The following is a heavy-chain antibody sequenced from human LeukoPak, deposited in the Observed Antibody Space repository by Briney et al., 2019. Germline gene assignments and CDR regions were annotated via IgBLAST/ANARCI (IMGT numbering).Heavy chain of an antibody. CDR3: ARGSGSLTAMDV. J-gene: IGHJ6*04. Sequence: ASVKVSCKASGGTFSSYAITWVRQAPGQGLEWMGGIIPIFGTANYAQKFQGRVTVTADESTSTAYMELSSLRSEDTAVYYCARGSGSLTAMDVWGKGTTVTVSS. CDR1: GGTFSSYA. V-gene: IGHV1-69*13. D-gene: IGHD1-26*01. CDR2: IIPIFGTA.